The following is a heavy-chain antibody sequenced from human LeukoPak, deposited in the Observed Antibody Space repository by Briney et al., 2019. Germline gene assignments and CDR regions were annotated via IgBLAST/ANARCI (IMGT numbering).Heavy chain of an antibody. CDR3: ARGSLHSAYGFEY. J-gene: IGHJ4*02. D-gene: IGHD5-12*01. V-gene: IGHV3-48*03. Sequence: PGGSLRLSCAASGFTFSSYEMNWVRQAPGKGLEWVSHSSSSGSTIYYAGSVKGRFTIARDNAKNSVYLQMNSLRAEDTAVYYCARGSLHSAYGFEYWGQGTLVTVSS. CDR2: SSSSGSTI. CDR1: GFTFSSYE.